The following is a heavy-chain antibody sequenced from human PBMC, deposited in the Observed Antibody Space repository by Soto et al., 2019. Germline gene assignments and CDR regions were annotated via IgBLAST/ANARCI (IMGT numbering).Heavy chain of an antibody. Sequence: PGGSLRLSCAASGFTFSSYSMNWVRQAPGKGLEWVSSISSSSSYIYYADSVKGRFAISRDNAKNSLYLQMNSLRAEDTAVYYCARAAGYYDSSGYYLDLYYWGQGTLVTVS. V-gene: IGHV3-21*01. CDR1: GFTFSSYS. CDR2: ISSSSSYI. CDR3: ARAAGYYDSSGYYLDLYY. D-gene: IGHD3-22*01. J-gene: IGHJ4*02.